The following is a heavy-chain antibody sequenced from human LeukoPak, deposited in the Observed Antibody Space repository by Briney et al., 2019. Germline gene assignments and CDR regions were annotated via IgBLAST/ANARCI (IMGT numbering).Heavy chain of an antibody. CDR2: ITGDGGGT. J-gene: IGHJ4*02. Sequence: GGSLRLSCAASGFSFSKYGMSWVRQVPGKGLEWVSAITGDGGGTLYVDSVKGRFIISRDNSKNTLYLQMSSLRAEDTAVYYCAGATTGTIKYFDFWGQGTLVTVSS. V-gene: IGHV3-23*01. CDR1: GFSFSKYG. CDR3: AGATTGTIKYFDF. D-gene: IGHD4-17*01.